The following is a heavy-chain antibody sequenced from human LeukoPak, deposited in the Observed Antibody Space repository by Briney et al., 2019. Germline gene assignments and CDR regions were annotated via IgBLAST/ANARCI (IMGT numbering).Heavy chain of an antibody. CDR1: GYSISSGY. CDR2: IYHSGTT. V-gene: IGHV4-38-2*02. J-gene: IGHJ5*02. D-gene: IGHD2-21*02. CDR3: ARDPALTFNWFDP. Sequence: PSETLSLTCTVSGYSISSGYWAWIRQSPGKGPEWIASIYHSGTTCSNPSLQSRVTLSIDTSKNQFSLKVTSLTAADTAVYYCARDPALTFNWFDPWGQGTLVTVSS.